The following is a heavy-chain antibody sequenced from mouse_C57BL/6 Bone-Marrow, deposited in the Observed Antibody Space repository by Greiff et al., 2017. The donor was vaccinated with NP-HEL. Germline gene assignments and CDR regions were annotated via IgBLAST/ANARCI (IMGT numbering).Heavy chain of an antibody. V-gene: IGHV10-1*01. CDR1: GFSFNTYA. CDR3: VRQGYDGYYLDY. J-gene: IGHJ2*01. Sequence: EVQGVESGGGLVQPKGSLKLSCAASGFSFNTYAMNWVRQAPGKGLEWVARLRSKSNNYATYYADSLKDRFTISRDDSESMLYLQMNNLKAEDTAMYYCVRQGYDGYYLDYWGQGTTLTVSS. D-gene: IGHD2-3*01. CDR2: LRSKSNNYAT.